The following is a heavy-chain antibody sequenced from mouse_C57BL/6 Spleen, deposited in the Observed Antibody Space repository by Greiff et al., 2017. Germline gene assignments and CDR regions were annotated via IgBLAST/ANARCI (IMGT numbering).Heavy chain of an antibody. CDR1: GYTFTSYW. CDR2: IDPSDSYT. J-gene: IGHJ1*03. CDR3: ARRGYSNYRYFDV. D-gene: IGHD2-5*01. V-gene: IGHV1-69*01. Sequence: VQLQQPGAELVMPGASVKLSCKASGYTFTSYWMHWVKQRPGQGLEWIGEIDPSDSYTNYNQKFKGKSTLTVDKSSSTAYMQLSSLTSEDSAVYYCARRGYSNYRYFDVWGTGTTVTVSS.